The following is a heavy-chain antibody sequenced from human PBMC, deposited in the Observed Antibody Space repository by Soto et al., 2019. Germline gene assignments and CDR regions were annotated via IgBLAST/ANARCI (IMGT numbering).Heavy chain of an antibody. V-gene: IGHV3-30-3*01. CDR1: GFTFGNFG. CDR2: ISYDGSNK. D-gene: IGHD6-13*01. CDR3: ARDESSSWSYYYYGMDV. Sequence: GSQRLPYTAVGFTFGNFGSRRVRQATSKGLEWVAVISYDGSNKYYADSVKGRFTISRDNSKNTLYLQMNSLRAEDTAVYYCARDESSSWSYYYYGMDVWGQGTTVTVSS. J-gene: IGHJ6*02.